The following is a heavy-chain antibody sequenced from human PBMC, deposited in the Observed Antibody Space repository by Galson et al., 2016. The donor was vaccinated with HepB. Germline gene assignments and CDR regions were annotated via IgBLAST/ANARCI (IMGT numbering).Heavy chain of an antibody. CDR2: IYYTGST. Sequence: SETLSLTCTVSGGSISRNSYSWGWIRQPPGKGLEWIGSIYYTGSTYDNPSLKRRVTMSVDRSKNQFSLRLSSVTAADTGVYYCARHMGGWRDVDHWGQGTLVTVSS. D-gene: IGHD3-16*01. CDR3: ARHMGGWRDVDH. V-gene: IGHV4-39*01. J-gene: IGHJ4*02. CDR1: GGSISRNSYS.